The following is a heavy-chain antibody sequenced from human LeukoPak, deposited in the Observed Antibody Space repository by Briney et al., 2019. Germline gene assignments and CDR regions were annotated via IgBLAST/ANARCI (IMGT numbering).Heavy chain of an antibody. CDR3: ARDPLRGSEAYYFDY. V-gene: IGHV3-30-3*01. D-gene: IGHD2-15*01. CDR1: GFTFSSYA. CDR2: ISYDGSNK. Sequence: PGRSLRLSCAASGFTFSSYAMHWVRQAPGKGLEWVSVISYDGSNKYYADSEKGRFTISRDNSKNTLYLQMNSLRAEDTAVYYCARDPLRGSEAYYFDYWGQGTLVTVSS. J-gene: IGHJ4*02.